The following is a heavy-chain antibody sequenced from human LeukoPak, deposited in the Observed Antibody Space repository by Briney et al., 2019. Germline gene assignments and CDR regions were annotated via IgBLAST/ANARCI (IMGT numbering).Heavy chain of an antibody. CDR1: GFTFSSYA. Sequence: GGSLRLSCAASGFTFSSYAMGWVGQAPGKGLEWVSGISGSGGSTYYPDSVKGRFTISRDNSKNTLYLQMNSLRAEDTAVYYCAKWVSFDWFPIDYWGQGTLVSVSS. D-gene: IGHD3-9*01. V-gene: IGHV3-23*01. J-gene: IGHJ4*02. CDR3: AKWVSFDWFPIDY. CDR2: ISGSGGST.